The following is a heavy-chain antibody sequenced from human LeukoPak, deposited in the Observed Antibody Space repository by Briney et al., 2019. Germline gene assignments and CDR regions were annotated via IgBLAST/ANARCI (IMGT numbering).Heavy chain of an antibody. CDR1: GGSISSGGYS. J-gene: IGHJ4*02. D-gene: IGHD7-27*01. V-gene: IGHV4-30-2*01. CDR3: ARNHWASEGYYFDY. CDR2: IYHSGST. Sequence: PSETLSLTCAVSGGSISSGGYSWSWIRQPPGKGLEWIGYIYHSGSTYYNPSLKSRVTISVDRSKNQFSLKLSSVTAADTAVYYCARNHWASEGYYFDYWGQGTLVTVSS.